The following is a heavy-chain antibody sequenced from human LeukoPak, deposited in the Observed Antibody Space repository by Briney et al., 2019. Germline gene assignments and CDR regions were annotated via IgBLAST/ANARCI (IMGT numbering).Heavy chain of an antibody. Sequence: GGSLRLSCAASGFTFSSYNVNWVRQAPGKGQEWVSSITTGNSFLYFADSVKGRFTISRDHANNSLYLQMNSLRADDTAVYYCARGAATRKSGFYYYMDVWGKGTTVTVSS. CDR1: GFTFSSYN. V-gene: IGHV3-21*01. J-gene: IGHJ6*03. D-gene: IGHD5-12*01. CDR3: ARGAATRKSGFYYYMDV. CDR2: ITTGNSFL.